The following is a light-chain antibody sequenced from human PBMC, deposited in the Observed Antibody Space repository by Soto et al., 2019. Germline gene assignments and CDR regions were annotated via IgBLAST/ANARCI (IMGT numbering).Light chain of an antibody. CDR3: QQYGGSPPYT. CDR1: QTNNSTY. J-gene: IGKJ2*01. CDR2: GPS. Sequence: VLTQSPATLSLSPGERATISCRSSQTNNSTYLAWYQHKPVQAPRLPIYGPSSRATAIPHRFSGSWSGTYVTLTISRLSPEDCGVYYWQQYGGSPPYTVGQGTMLEIK. V-gene: IGKV3-20*01.